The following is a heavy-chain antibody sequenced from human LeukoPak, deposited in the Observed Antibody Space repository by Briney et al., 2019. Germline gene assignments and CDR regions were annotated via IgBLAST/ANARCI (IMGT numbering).Heavy chain of an antibody. J-gene: IGHJ4*02. D-gene: IGHD2-15*01. Sequence: GGSLRLSCAASGFTFSSYDMNWVRQAPGKGLEWVSFITSSSNTIYYADSMKGRFTISRDNAKNSLYLQMNSLRAEDTAVYYCAGDRKGGSFDYWGQGTPVTVSS. CDR2: ITSSSNTI. CDR3: AGDRKGGSFDY. CDR1: GFTFSSYD. V-gene: IGHV3-48*01.